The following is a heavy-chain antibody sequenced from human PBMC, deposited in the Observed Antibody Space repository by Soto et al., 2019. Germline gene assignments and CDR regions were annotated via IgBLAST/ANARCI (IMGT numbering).Heavy chain of an antibody. CDR3: AKSIAVADYYYYAMDV. Sequence: EVQMLESGGGLVQPGASLRLSCAGSGFTFSSYAMSWVRQAPGKGLEWVSAISGSGGSTYYADSVKGRFTISRDNSRNTLYLQMNSLRAEDTAVYYCAKSIAVADYYYYAMDVWGQGTTVTVSS. V-gene: IGHV3-23*01. CDR2: ISGSGGST. D-gene: IGHD6-13*01. CDR1: GFTFSSYA. J-gene: IGHJ6*02.